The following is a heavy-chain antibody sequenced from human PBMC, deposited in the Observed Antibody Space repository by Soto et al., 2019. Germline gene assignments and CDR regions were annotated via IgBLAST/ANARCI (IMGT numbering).Heavy chain of an antibody. D-gene: IGHD3-22*01. CDR1: GFTFSSYA. J-gene: IGHJ4*02. V-gene: IGHV3-30-3*01. CDR2: ISYDGSNK. CDR3: ARDLSMIVVTD. Sequence: QVQLVESGGGVVQPGRSLRLSCAASGFTFSSYAMHWVRQAPGKGLEWVAVISYDGSNKYYADSVKGRFTISRDNSKNTLYLQMNSLRAEDTAVYYCARDLSMIVVTDWGQGTLVTVSS.